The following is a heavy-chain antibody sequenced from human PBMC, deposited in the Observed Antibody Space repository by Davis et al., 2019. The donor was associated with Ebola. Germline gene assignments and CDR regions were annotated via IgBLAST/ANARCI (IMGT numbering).Heavy chain of an antibody. J-gene: IGHJ6*03. CDR1: GFTFSSYA. CDR2: ISYDGSNK. Sequence: PGGSLRLSCAASGFTFSSYAMHWVRQAPGKGLEWVAVISYDGSNKYYADSVKGRFTISRDNSKNTLYLQMNSLRAEDTAVYYCAKGSSRYYYYMDVWGKGTTVTVSS. CDR3: AKGSSRYYYYMDV. V-gene: IGHV3-30-3*01.